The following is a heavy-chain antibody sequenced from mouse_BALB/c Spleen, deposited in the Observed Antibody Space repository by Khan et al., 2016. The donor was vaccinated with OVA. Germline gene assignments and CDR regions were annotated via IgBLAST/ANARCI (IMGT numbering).Heavy chain of an antibody. CDR3: ARTHER. CDR2: INPSSGYT. J-gene: IGHJ2*01. V-gene: IGHV1-4*01. Sequence: QVQLQQPGAELARPGASVKMSCKASGSTFTSYTMHWVKQRPGQGLEWIGYINPSSGYTKSNQKFKDKATLTADKSSSTAYMQLSILTAEDSAVYYCARTHERWGQGTTLTVSS. CDR1: GSTFTSYT.